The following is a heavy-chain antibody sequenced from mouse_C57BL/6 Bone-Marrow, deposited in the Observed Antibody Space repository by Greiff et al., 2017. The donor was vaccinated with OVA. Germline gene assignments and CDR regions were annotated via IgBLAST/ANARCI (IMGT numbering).Heavy chain of an antibody. CDR1: VFSLSTFGMG. Sequence: QVTLKVSGPGILQPSQTLSLTCSFSVFSLSTFGMGVSWIRQPSGKGLEWLAPIYWDEDQHYKPSLKSRLTISKDTSNNQVFLKITTVDTADTATYYSARRAIYYDYDGAWFAYWGQGTLVTVSA. CDR3: ARRAIYYDYDGAWFAY. V-gene: IGHV8-9*01. CDR2: IYWDEDQ. D-gene: IGHD2-4*01. J-gene: IGHJ3*01.